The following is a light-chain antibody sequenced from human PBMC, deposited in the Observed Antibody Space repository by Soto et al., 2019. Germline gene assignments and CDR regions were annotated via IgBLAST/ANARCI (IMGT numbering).Light chain of an antibody. CDR2: DVT. J-gene: IGLJ2*01. CDR1: SSDVDDYNF. V-gene: IGLV2-11*01. Sequence: QSALTQPRLVSGSPGQSVTISCTGTSSDVDDYNFVSWYQQHPDKAPKLIIYDVTKRPSGVPDRFSGSKSGNTASLTISGLQTEDEAHYYCCSYAGGYFFEVIFGGGTKLTV. CDR3: CSYAGGYFFEVI.